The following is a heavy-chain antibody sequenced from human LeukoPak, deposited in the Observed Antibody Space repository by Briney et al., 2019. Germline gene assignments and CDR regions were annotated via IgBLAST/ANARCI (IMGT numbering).Heavy chain of an antibody. CDR3: AQYIRQSGTYYFDY. CDR1: GGSISPYY. Sequence: SETLSLTCTVSGGSISPYYWSWIRQSPGKGLEWIGYIYYNGDTNYNPSLKSRATISLDSSKNQFSLKLSSVTAADTAVYYCAQYIRQSGTYYFDYWGQGTLVTVSS. J-gene: IGHJ4*02. CDR2: IYYNGDT. V-gene: IGHV4-59*01. D-gene: IGHD3-10*01.